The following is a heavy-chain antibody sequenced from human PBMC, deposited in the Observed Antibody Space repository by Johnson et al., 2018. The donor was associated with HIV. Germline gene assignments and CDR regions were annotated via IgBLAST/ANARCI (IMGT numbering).Heavy chain of an antibody. V-gene: IGHV3-20*04. Sequence: VQLVESGGSVVRPGGSLRLSCAASGFSFNDYGMNWVRQVPGKGLEWVSFIIGGAGTIYYADSVRGRFTISRDNAKNSLYLQMNSLRAEDTAVYYCARDNWNDADGAFDIWGQGTMVTVSS. CDR3: ARDNWNDADGAFDI. CDR1: GFSFNDYG. D-gene: IGHD1-20*01. CDR2: IIGGAGTI. J-gene: IGHJ3*02.